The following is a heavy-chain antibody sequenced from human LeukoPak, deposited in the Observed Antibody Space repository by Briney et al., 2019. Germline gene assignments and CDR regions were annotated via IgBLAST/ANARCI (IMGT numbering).Heavy chain of an antibody. CDR1: GGSISSGSYF. V-gene: IGHV4-61*02. Sequence: SETLSLTCTVSGGSISSGSYFWNLIRQPAGEGLEWIGRIYTSGSTNYNPSLKSRVTISVDTSKNQMSLKLSSVTAADRAVYYCGRDFDYWGQGTLVIVSS. J-gene: IGHJ4*02. CDR3: GRDFDY. CDR2: IYTSGST.